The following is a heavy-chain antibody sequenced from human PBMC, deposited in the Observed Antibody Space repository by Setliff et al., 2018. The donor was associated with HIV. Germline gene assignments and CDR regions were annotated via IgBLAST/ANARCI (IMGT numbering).Heavy chain of an antibody. CDR3: ARSSGYSSSWYYFDY. J-gene: IGHJ4*02. D-gene: IGHD6-13*01. CDR1: GYNFTDYD. Sequence: ASVKVSCKASGYNFTDYDINWVRQATGQGLEWMGWMNPNNGNTGYAEKFQGRVTITRDTSASTAYMELSSLRSEDTAVYYCARSSGYSSSWYYFDYWGQGTQVTVSS. CDR2: MNPNNGNT. V-gene: IGHV1-8*03.